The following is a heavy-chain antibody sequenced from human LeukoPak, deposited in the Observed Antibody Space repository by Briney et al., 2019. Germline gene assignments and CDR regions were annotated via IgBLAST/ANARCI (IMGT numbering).Heavy chain of an antibody. J-gene: IGHJ4*02. CDR2: IRYDGSNK. CDR3: AKDSLTGSGPYYFDC. CDR1: GFTFSNYG. Sequence: GGSLRLSCTTSGFTFSNYGMYWVRQAPGKGLEWLAFIRYDGSNKYYADSVKGRFTISRDNSKSTLYLQMNSLRAEDTAVYYCAKDSLTGSGPYYFDCWGQGTLVTVSS. D-gene: IGHD3-9*01. V-gene: IGHV3-30*02.